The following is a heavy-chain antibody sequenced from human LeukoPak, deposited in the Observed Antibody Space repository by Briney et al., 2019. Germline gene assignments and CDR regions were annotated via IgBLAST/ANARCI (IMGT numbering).Heavy chain of an antibody. CDR2: IKQDGSEK. D-gene: IGHD6-19*01. CDR1: GFTVSSYW. V-gene: IGHV3-7*01. Sequence: GGSLRLSCAASGFTVSSYWMSWVRQAPGKGLEWVANIKQDGSEKYYVDSVKGRFTISRDNAKNSLYLQMNSLRAEDTAVYYCAREHSSGWLYYFDYWGQGTLVTVSS. J-gene: IGHJ4*02. CDR3: AREHSSGWLYYFDY.